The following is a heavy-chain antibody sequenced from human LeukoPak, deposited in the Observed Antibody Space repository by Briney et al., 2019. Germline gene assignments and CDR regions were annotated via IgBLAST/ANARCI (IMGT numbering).Heavy chain of an antibody. D-gene: IGHD3-10*01. J-gene: IGHJ4*02. CDR2: INAGNGNT. V-gene: IGHV1-3*01. CDR1: GYTFTNYA. CDR3: ARGSYFYGSGSFMGSDY. Sequence: ASVKVSCKASGYTFTNYAVHWVRQAPGQRLEWMGWINAGNGNTEYSQNFQDRVTITRDTSATTAYMELSSLRSEDTAVYYCARGSYFYGSGSFMGSDYWGQGTLVTVSS.